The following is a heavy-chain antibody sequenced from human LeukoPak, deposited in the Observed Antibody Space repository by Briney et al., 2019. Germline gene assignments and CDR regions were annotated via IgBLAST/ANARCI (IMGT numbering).Heavy chain of an antibody. CDR3: AKPGIAAAGTKGVWFDP. CDR1: GFTFSSYG. Sequence: PGRSLRLSCAASGFTFSSYGMHWVRQAPGKGLEWVAVISYDGSNKYYADSVKGRFTISRDNSKNTLYLQMNSLRAEDTAVYYCAKPGIAAAGTKGVWFDPRGQGTLVTVSS. CDR2: ISYDGSNK. J-gene: IGHJ5*02. D-gene: IGHD6-13*01. V-gene: IGHV3-30*18.